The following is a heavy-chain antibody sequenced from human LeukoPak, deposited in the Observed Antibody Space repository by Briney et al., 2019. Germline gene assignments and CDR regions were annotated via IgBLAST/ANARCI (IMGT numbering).Heavy chain of an antibody. CDR3: ARDNDGVTFFDY. CDR2: IIPIFGTE. V-gene: IGHV1-69*01. J-gene: IGHJ4*02. CDR1: GGTFSSYA. D-gene: IGHD2-21*02. Sequence: SVKVSCKASGGTFSSYAISWVRQAPGQGLEWMGGIIPIFGTENYAQKFQGRVTITADESTSTAYMELSSLRSEDTAVYYCARDNDGVTFFDYWGQGTLVTVSS.